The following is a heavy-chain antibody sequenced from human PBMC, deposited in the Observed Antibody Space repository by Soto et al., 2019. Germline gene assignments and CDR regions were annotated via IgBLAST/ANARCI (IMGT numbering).Heavy chain of an antibody. CDR2: IYYSGST. Sequence: TSETLSLTCTVSGGSISSGGYYWSWIRQHPGKGLEWIGYIYYSGSTYYNPSLKSRVTISVDTSKNQFSLKLSSVTAADTAVYYCARVRGATPHPTYFDYWGQGTLVTVS. V-gene: IGHV4-31*03. CDR1: GGSISSGGYY. CDR3: ARVRGATPHPTYFDY. J-gene: IGHJ4*02. D-gene: IGHD1-26*01.